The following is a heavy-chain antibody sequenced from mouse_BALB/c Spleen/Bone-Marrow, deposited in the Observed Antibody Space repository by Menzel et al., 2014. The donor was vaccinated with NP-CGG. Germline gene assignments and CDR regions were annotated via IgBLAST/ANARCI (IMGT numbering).Heavy chain of an antibody. CDR1: GYTFTNYG. Sequence: LMESGPELKKPGETVKISCKASGYTFTNYGMNWVKQAPGKGLKWMGWINTYTGEPTYADDFKGRFAFSLETSASTAYLQINNLKNEDTATYFCAIYYYGSSFDYWGQGTTLTVSS. CDR3: AIYYYGSSFDY. J-gene: IGHJ2*01. D-gene: IGHD1-1*01. CDR2: INTYTGEP. V-gene: IGHV9-3-1*01.